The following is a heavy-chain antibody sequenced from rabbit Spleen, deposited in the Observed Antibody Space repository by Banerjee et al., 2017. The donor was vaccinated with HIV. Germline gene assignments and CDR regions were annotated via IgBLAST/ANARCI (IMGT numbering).Heavy chain of an antibody. CDR3: TRNANGGWDL. CDR2: IYPGFGIT. V-gene: IGHV1S47*01. CDR1: GIDLISNA. D-gene: IGHD4-1*01. J-gene: IGHJ6*01. Sequence: QQQLEESGGGLVKPGGTLTLSCKASGIDLISNAMSWVRQAPGKGLEWIGDIYPGFGITNYANWVKGRFTISSDNAQNTVDLQMNSLTAADTATYFCTRNANGGWDLWGQGTLVTVS.